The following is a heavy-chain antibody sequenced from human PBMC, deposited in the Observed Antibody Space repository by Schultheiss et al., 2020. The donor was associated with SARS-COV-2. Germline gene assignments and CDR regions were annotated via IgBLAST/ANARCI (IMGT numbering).Heavy chain of an antibody. J-gene: IGHJ5*02. V-gene: IGHV3-23*01. Sequence: GGSLRLSCAASGFTFSSYAMSWVRQAPGKGLEWVSYISSSSSYTNYADSVKGRFTISRDNSKNTLYLQMNSLRAEDTAVYYCAKEVRSVAWGQGTLVTVSS. CDR3: AKEVRSVA. CDR1: GFTFSSYA. D-gene: IGHD2-15*01. CDR2: ISSSSSYT.